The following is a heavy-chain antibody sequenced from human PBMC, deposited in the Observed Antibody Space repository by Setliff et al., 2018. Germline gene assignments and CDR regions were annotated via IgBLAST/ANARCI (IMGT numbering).Heavy chain of an antibody. Sequence: PGGSLRLSCAASGFIFSKYWMSWVRQAPGKGLEWVANTNQDGSQKYYIDSVKGRFTISRDNAKNSLYLQMNSLRAEDTAVYYCARDRISRYYDSGAHAFDIWGQGTMVTVSS. CDR2: TNQDGSQK. CDR3: ARDRISRYYDSGAHAFDI. V-gene: IGHV3-7*03. CDR1: GFIFSKYW. D-gene: IGHD3-22*01. J-gene: IGHJ3*02.